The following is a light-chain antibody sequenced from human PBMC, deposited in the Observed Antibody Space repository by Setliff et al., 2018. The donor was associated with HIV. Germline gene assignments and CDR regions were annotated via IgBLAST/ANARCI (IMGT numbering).Light chain of an antibody. CDR1: SSDVGGYDY. Sequence: QSVLTQPASVSGSPGQSITISCTGTSSDVGGYDYVSWYQQHPGKAPKLMIYDVSKRPSGVPDRFSGSKSGNTASLTISGLQPEDEADYYCCSYAGSYTYVFATGTKVTVL. CDR3: CSYAGSYTYV. J-gene: IGLJ1*01. V-gene: IGLV2-11*01. CDR2: DVS.